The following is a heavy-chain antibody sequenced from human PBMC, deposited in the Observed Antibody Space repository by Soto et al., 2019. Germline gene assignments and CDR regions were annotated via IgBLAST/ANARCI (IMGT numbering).Heavy chain of an antibody. D-gene: IGHD2-8*01. CDR3: ARSHYTYGLLIDY. CDR2: VYWTGST. CDR1: GDSLTTNGYY. J-gene: IGHJ4*02. Sequence: TLSLTCSVSGDSLTTNGYYWCWIRHPPGKGLQWIVNVYWTGSTFSHPSLTSRVFISVDTSKNEFSLRLTSVTAADTAVYYCARSHYTYGLLIDYWGPGTLVTVSA. V-gene: IGHV4-39*01.